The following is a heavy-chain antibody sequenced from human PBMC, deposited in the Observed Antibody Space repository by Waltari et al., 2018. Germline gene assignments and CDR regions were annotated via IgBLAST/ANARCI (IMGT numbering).Heavy chain of an antibody. D-gene: IGHD3-10*01. CDR3: ARVRGSLGPPFDY. V-gene: IGHV4-34*01. CDR2: INHSGST. J-gene: IGHJ4*02. Sequence: QVQLQQWGAGLLKPSETLSLTCAVYGGSFSGYYWSWIRQPPGKGLEWIGEINHSGSTNHNPSLKSRVTISVDTSKNQFSLKLSSVTAADTAVYYCARVRGSLGPPFDYWGQGTLVTVSS. CDR1: GGSFSGYY.